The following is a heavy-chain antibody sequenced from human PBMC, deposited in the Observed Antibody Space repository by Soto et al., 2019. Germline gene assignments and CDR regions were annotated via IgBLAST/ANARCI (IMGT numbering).Heavy chain of an antibody. CDR1: GFTFSSYA. D-gene: IGHD2-15*01. Sequence: QVQLVESGGGVVQPGRSLRLSCAASGFTFSSYAMHWVRQAPGKGLEWVAVISYDGSKKYYADSVKGRFTISRDNYKITLYLQMNSLRAEDTAVYYCARDHVVVAATFRASYYGMDVWGQGTTVTVSS. J-gene: IGHJ6*02. CDR3: ARDHVVVAATFRASYYGMDV. CDR2: ISYDGSKK. V-gene: IGHV3-30-3*01.